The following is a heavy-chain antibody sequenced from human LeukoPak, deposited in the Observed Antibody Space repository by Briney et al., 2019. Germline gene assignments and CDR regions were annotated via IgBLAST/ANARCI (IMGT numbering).Heavy chain of an antibody. D-gene: IGHD4-17*01. Sequence: ASVKVSCKASGYTFTSYGISWVRQAPGQGLEWMGWISAYNGNTNYAQKLQGRVTMTTDTSTSTAYMELRSLRSDDTAVYYCAKSPMYGDPALYWGQGTLVTVSS. CDR3: AKSPMYGDPALY. CDR2: ISAYNGNT. J-gene: IGHJ4*02. V-gene: IGHV1-18*01. CDR1: GYTFTSYG.